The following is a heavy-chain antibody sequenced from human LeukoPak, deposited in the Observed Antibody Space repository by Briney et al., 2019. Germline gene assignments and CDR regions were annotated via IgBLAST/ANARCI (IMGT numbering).Heavy chain of an antibody. J-gene: IGHJ6*02. D-gene: IGHD6-19*01. CDR2: ISSSGSTI. V-gene: IGHV3-48*03. CDR3: ARDRISGNYYYGMDV. CDR1: GFTFSSYE. Sequence: GGSLRLSCAASGFTFSSYEMNWVRQAPGKGLEWVSYISSSGSTIYYADSVKGRFTISRDNAKNSLYLQMNSLRAEDTAVYYCARDRISGNYYYGMDVWGQGTTVTVSS.